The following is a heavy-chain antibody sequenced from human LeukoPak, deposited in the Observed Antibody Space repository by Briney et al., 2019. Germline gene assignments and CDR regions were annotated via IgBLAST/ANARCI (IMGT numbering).Heavy chain of an antibody. Sequence: GGSLRLSCAASGFRFSSHAMCWVRQAPGKGLEWVGFIRGKAYGGTTEYAAHVKGRFTISRDDSKSIAYLQMNSLKTEDTGVYYCTRDFVSMCWDKTNYFDSWGQGTLVTISS. J-gene: IGHJ4*02. V-gene: IGHV3-49*04. D-gene: IGHD1-14*01. CDR2: IRGKAYGGTT. CDR1: GFRFSSHA. CDR3: TRDFVSMCWDKTNYFDS.